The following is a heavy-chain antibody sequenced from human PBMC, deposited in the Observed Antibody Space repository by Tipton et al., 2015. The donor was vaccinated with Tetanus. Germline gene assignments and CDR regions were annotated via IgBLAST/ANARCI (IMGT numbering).Heavy chain of an antibody. D-gene: IGHD3-3*01. CDR1: GGSFSGYY. V-gene: IGHV4-31*11. J-gene: IGHJ4*02. CDR2: IYYSGST. Sequence: TLSLTCAVYGGSFSGYYWSWIRQHLGKGLEWIGYIYYSGSTYYNPSLKSRVTISVDTSKNQFSLKLSSVTAADTAVYYCARGGLTPYEKDYWGQGTLVTVSS. CDR3: ARGGLTPYEKDY.